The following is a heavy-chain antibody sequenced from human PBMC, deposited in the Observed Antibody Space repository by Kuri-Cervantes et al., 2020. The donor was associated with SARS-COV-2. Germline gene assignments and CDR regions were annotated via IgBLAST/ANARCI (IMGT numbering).Heavy chain of an antibody. D-gene: IGHD3-10*01. J-gene: IGHJ3*02. CDR3: AKERGYGHGFDI. CDR1: GFTFSSYA. Sequence: GGSLRLSCAASGFTFSSYAMHWVRQAPGKGLEWVAFIRYDGSNKYYADSVKGRFTISRDNAKNSLFLQMNSLRAEDMAMYYCAKERGYGHGFDIWGQGTMVTVSS. V-gene: IGHV3-30*02. CDR2: IRYDGSNK.